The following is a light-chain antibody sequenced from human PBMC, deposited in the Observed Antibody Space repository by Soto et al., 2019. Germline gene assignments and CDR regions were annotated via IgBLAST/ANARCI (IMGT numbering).Light chain of an antibody. Sequence: IQITQAPSTLSASVGDRGTLPCRASQSISSWFAWYKPKPGKAPKVLIYDASSLESGVPSRCSGSGSGTEFSLTISSLQHDDVASDYYQQYHHYWTFGPGTKVDI. CDR3: QQYHHYWT. CDR1: QSISSW. V-gene: IGKV1-5*01. CDR2: DAS. J-gene: IGKJ1*01.